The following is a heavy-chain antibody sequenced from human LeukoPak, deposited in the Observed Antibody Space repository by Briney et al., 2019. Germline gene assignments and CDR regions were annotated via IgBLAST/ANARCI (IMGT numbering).Heavy chain of an antibody. CDR3: ARERSLLYYYDSSGYYSDSDKYFDY. Sequence: VASVKVSCKASGGTFSSYAISWVRQAPGQGLEWMGGIIPIFGTANYAQKFQGRVTITADESTSTAYMELSSLRSEDTAVYYCARERSLLYYYDSSGYYSDSDKYFDYWGQGTLVTVSS. V-gene: IGHV1-69*13. J-gene: IGHJ4*02. CDR2: IIPIFGTA. D-gene: IGHD3-22*01. CDR1: GGTFSSYA.